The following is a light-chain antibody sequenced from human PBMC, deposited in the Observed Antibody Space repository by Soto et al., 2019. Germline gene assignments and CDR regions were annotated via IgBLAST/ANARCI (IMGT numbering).Light chain of an antibody. V-gene: IGLV2-14*01. CDR2: EVI. CDR1: SSDVDTHNY. J-gene: IGLJ2*01. Sequence: QSALTQPASVSGSPGQSITISCTATSSDVDTHNYVSWYQQYPGKAPKLTIYEVINRPSGVSNRFSGSKSGNTASLIISGLQAEDEADYYCSSYTSSSTLVFGGGTKLTVL. CDR3: SSYTSSSTLV.